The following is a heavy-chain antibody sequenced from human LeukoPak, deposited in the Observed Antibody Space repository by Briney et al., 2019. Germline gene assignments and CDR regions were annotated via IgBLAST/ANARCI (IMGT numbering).Heavy chain of an antibody. CDR1: GFTFSSHW. CDR3: ARQTGSGLFILP. Sequence: GSLRLSCAASGFTFSSHWMSWVRQAPGMGLEWIGSIYYTGNTYYNASLKSQVSISIDTSKNQFSLKLTSVTAADTAVYYCARQTGSGLFILPGGQGTLVTVSS. CDR2: IYYTGNT. V-gene: IGHV4-39*01. J-gene: IGHJ4*02. D-gene: IGHD3/OR15-3a*01.